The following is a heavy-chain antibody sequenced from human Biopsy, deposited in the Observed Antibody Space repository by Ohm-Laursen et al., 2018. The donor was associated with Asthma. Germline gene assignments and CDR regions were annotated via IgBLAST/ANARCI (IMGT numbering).Heavy chain of an antibody. CDR3: ARLADCSGGACYSYGWFDP. J-gene: IGHJ5*02. Sequence: SQTLSLTCTVSGGSIRSHDWTWIRLPPGKGLEYIGDVSHTGSTNYNPSLKSRVTMSLDTSKSQCSLRLTSVTPADTAVYYCARLADCSGGACYSYGWFDPWGQGTRVTVSS. CDR2: VSHTGST. D-gene: IGHD2-15*01. V-gene: IGHV4-59*11. CDR1: GGSIRSHD.